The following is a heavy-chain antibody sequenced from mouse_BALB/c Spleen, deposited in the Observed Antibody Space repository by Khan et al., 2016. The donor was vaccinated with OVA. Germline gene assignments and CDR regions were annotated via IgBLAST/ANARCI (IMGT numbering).Heavy chain of an antibody. Sequence: EVQLQESGPGLVKPSQSLSLTCTVTGYSITSEYAWNWIRQFPGNKLEWMGYISSTGSTSYNPYLKSRISITRDTSKNQFFLQLKSVTTEDTATXDCASSLYDGYGYALDFWGRGTSVTVSS. CDR3: ASSLYDGYGYALDF. CDR1: GYSITSEYA. J-gene: IGHJ4*01. D-gene: IGHD2-2*01. V-gene: IGHV3-2*02. CDR2: ISSTGST.